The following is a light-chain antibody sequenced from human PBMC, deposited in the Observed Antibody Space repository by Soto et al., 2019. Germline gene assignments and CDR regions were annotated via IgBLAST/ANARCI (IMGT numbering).Light chain of an antibody. J-gene: IGLJ2*01. V-gene: IGLV2-11*01. CDR2: DVN. Sequence: QSALTQPRSVSGSPGQSVTISCSGTNSDIGGYDYVSWYQQKPGEAPKVIIYDVNKRPSGVPNRFSGSKSGSTASLSISGLQAEDESDYYCCSYAGRSSVLSGGGTKLTVL. CDR1: NSDIGGYDY. CDR3: CSYAGRSSVL.